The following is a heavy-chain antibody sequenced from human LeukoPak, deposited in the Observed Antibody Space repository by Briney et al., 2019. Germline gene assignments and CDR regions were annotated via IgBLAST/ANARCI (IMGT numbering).Heavy chain of an antibody. J-gene: IGHJ4*02. CDR3: ARWVGAASIDY. V-gene: IGHV4-59*01. Sequence: PSETLSLTCTVSGGSISSYYWSWIRQPPGKGLEWIGYIDYSGSTNYNPSLKSRITMSVGTSKNQLPLKLSSVTAEDTAVYWCARWVGAASIDYWGQGALVTVSS. CDR1: GGSISSYY. CDR2: IDYSGST. D-gene: IGHD6-13*01.